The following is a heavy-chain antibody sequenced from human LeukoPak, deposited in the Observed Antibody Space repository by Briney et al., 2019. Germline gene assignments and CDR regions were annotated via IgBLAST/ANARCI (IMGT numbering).Heavy chain of an antibody. V-gene: IGHV4-4*07. Sequence: SETLSLTCTVSGVSISSYYWSWIRQPAGKGLEWIGRIYTSGSTNYNPSLKSRVTMSVDTSKNQFSLKLSSVTAADTAVYHCARVSSSWYGNAFDIWGQGTMVTVSS. D-gene: IGHD6-13*01. J-gene: IGHJ3*02. CDR3: ARVSSSWYGNAFDI. CDR2: IYTSGST. CDR1: GVSISSYY.